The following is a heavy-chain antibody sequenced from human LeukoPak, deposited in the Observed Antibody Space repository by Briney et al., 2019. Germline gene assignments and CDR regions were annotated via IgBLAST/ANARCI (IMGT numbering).Heavy chain of an antibody. V-gene: IGHV3-21*01. J-gene: IGHJ4*02. Sequence: PGGSLRLSCAASGFTFSSYSMNWVRQAPGKGLEWVSSISSSSSYIYYADSVKGRFTISRDNAKNSLYLQMNSLRAEDTAVYYCARDADTAMVEGVYFDYWGQGTLVTVSS. D-gene: IGHD5-18*01. CDR1: GFTFSSYS. CDR3: ARDADTAMVEGVYFDY. CDR2: ISSSSSYI.